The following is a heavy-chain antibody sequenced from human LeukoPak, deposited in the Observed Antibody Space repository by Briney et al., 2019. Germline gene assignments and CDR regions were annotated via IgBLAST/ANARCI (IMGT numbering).Heavy chain of an antibody. V-gene: IGHV1-2*02. CDR2: INPNSGGT. D-gene: IGHD3-10*01. Sequence: ASVKVSCKASGYTFTGYYMHWVRQAPGQGLEWMGWINPNSGGTNYAQKFQGRVTITRDTSASTAYMELSSLRSKDTAVYYCARDRSQRGYGSGSYYVYWGQGTLVTVSS. J-gene: IGHJ4*02. CDR3: ARDRSQRGYGSGSYYVY. CDR1: GYTFTGYY.